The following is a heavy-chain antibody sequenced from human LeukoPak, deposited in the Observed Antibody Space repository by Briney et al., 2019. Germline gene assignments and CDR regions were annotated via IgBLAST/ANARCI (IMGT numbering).Heavy chain of an antibody. Sequence: PGGSLRLSCAASGFTFSSYAMHWVRQAPGKGLEWVAVISYDGSNKYYADSVKGRFTISRDNSKNTLYLQMNRLRADDTAVYYCARGTVTYFDYWGQGTLVTVSS. CDR2: ISYDGSNK. V-gene: IGHV3-30-3*01. CDR3: ARGTVTYFDY. CDR1: GFTFSSYA. D-gene: IGHD4-17*01. J-gene: IGHJ4*02.